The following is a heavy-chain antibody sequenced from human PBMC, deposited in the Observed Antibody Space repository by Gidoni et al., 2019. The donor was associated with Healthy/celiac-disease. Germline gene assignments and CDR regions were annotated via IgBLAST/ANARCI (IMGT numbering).Heavy chain of an antibody. D-gene: IGHD2-15*01. CDR1: GFTFSNAW. CDR2: IKSKTDGGTT. J-gene: IGHJ6*02. V-gene: IGHV3-15*01. Sequence: EVQLVESGGGLVKPGGSLRLSCAASGFTFSNAWMSWVRQAPGKGLEWVGRIKSKTDGGTTDYAAPVKGRFTISRDDSKNTLYLQMNSLKTEDTAVYYCTAYIVVVVAATHMNYYYGMDVWGQGTTVTVSS. CDR3: TAYIVVVVAATHMNYYYGMDV.